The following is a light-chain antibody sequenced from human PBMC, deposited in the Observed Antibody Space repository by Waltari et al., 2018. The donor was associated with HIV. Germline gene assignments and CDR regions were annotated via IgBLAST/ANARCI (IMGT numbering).Light chain of an antibody. Sequence: DIVMTQSPAIRSVSQGESVTLPCRARQSVRTSLSWYQQKPGQAPRLIIYGASTTATGIPARFSGSGSGTEFTLTISSLQSEDSAVYHCQQYDDWPPFTFGQGTKLEIK. CDR3: QQYDDWPPFT. CDR2: GAS. J-gene: IGKJ2*01. CDR1: QSVRTS. V-gene: IGKV3-15*01.